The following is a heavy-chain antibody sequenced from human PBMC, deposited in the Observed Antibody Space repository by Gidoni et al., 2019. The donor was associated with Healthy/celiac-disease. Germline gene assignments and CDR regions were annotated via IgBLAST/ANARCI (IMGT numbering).Heavy chain of an antibody. CDR1: GFTFSSSA. D-gene: IGHD2-2*01. Sequence: QVQLVESGGGVVQPGRSLRLSCAASGFTFSSSAMPWVRQAPGKGLEWVAVISYDGSNKYYADSVKGRFTISRDNSKNTLYLQMNSLRAEDTAVYYCARDGGLGFVVVPAARHYYGMDVWGQGTTVTVSS. V-gene: IGHV3-30-3*01. CDR2: ISYDGSNK. CDR3: ARDGGLGFVVVPAARHYYGMDV. J-gene: IGHJ6*02.